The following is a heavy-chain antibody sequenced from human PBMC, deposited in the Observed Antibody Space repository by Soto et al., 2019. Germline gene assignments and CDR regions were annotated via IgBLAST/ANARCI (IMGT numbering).Heavy chain of an antibody. D-gene: IGHD2-21*01. CDR3: AREGTGGDGPTEQNYYYYYYMDV. Sequence: GGSLRLSCAASGFTVSSNYMSWVRQAPGKGLEWVSVIYSGGSTYYADSVKGRFTISRDNSKNTLYLQMNSLRAEDTAVYYCAREGTGGDGPTEQNYYYYYYMDVWGKGTTVTVSS. CDR1: GFTVSSNY. J-gene: IGHJ6*03. CDR2: IYSGGST. V-gene: IGHV3-66*01.